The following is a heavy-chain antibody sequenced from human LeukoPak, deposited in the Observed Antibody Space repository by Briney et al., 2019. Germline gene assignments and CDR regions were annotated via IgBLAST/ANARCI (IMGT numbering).Heavy chain of an antibody. Sequence: PGRSLRLSCAASGFTFDDYAMHWVRQAPGKGLEWVSGISWNSGSIGYADSVKGRFTISRDNAKNSPYLQMNSLRAEDTALYYCAKDPSGYLGNWFDPWGQGTLVTVSS. CDR1: GFTFDDYA. V-gene: IGHV3-9*01. CDR2: ISWNSGSI. D-gene: IGHD5-12*01. J-gene: IGHJ5*02. CDR3: AKDPSGYLGNWFDP.